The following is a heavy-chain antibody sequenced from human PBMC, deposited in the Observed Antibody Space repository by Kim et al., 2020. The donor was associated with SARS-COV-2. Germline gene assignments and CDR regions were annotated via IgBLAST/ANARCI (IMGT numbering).Heavy chain of an antibody. Sequence: SETLSLTCTVSGGSISSSSYYWGWIRQPPGKGLEWIGSIYYSGSTYYNPSLKSRVTISVDTSKNQFSLKLSSVTAADTAVYYCARHTHHRAAASDYWGQGTLVTVSS. V-gene: IGHV4-39*01. CDR2: IYYSGST. J-gene: IGHJ4*02. CDR3: ARHTHHRAAASDY. CDR1: GGSISSSSYY. D-gene: IGHD6-13*01.